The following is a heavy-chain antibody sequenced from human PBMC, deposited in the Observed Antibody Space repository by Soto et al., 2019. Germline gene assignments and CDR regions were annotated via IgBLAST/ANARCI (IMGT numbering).Heavy chain of an antibody. J-gene: IGHJ4*02. D-gene: IGHD3-10*01. CDR2: INPNSGNI. Sequence: ASVKVSCKASGDTFTTYDINWVRQATGHGLEWMGWINPNSGNIGYAQRFQGRVTMTRDTAIRTAYMEVSSLRSGDTAVYYCARGRASGSYYLPDYWGQGNLVTVSS. CDR3: ARGRASGSYYLPDY. CDR1: GDTFTTYD. V-gene: IGHV1-8*01.